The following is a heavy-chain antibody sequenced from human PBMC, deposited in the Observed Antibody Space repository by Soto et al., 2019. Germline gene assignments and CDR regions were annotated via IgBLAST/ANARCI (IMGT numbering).Heavy chain of an antibody. J-gene: IGHJ6*02. CDR2: ISYDGSNK. CDR1: GFTFSSYG. Sequence: GGSLRLSCAASGFTFSSYGMHWVRQAPGKGLEWVAVISYDGSNKYYADSVKGRFTISRDNSKNTLYLQMNSLRAEDTAVYYCAKDLETTGYYYYYGMDVWGQGTTVTVS. D-gene: IGHD4-17*01. V-gene: IGHV3-30*18. CDR3: AKDLETTGYYYYYGMDV.